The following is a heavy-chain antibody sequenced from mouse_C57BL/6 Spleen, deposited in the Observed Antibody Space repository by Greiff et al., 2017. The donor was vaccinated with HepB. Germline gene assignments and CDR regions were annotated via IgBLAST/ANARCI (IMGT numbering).Heavy chain of an antibody. Sequence: VQLKESGPGLVKPSQSLSLTCSVTGYSITSGYYWNWIRQFPGNKLEWMGYISYDGSNNYNPSLKNRISITRDTSKNQFFLKLNSVTTEDTATYYCARMGHYAMDYWGQGTSVTVSS. CDR3: ARMGHYAMDY. CDR2: ISYDGSN. CDR1: GYSITSGYY. J-gene: IGHJ4*01. V-gene: IGHV3-6*01. D-gene: IGHD4-1*01.